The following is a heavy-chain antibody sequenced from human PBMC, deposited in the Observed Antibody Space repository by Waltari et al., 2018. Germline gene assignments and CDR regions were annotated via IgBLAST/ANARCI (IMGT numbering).Heavy chain of an antibody. CDR1: GFTFSTSW. D-gene: IGHD6-25*01. V-gene: IGHV3-7*01. J-gene: IGHJ4*02. Sequence: EVQLLESGGGLVQPGGSLRLSCAASGFTFSTSWMSWGRQAPGKGLGWVANIKQDGSEKYYVDSVKGRFTISRDNAKNSLYLQMNSLRAEDTAVYYCARDRAPAGDYWGQGTLVTVSS. CDR3: ARDRAPAGDY. CDR2: IKQDGSEK.